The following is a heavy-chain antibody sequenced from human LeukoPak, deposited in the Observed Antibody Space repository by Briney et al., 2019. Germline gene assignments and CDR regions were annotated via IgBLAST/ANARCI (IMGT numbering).Heavy chain of an antibody. D-gene: IGHD3-9*01. CDR3: ARDFTGLTSYDAFDI. J-gene: IGHJ3*02. CDR1: GFTFSSYW. Sequence: GGSLRLSCAASGFTFSSYWMSWVRQAPGKGLEWVANIKQDGSEKYYVDSVKGRFTISRDNAKNSLYLQMNSLRAEDTAVYYCARDFTGLTSYDAFDIWGQGTMVTVSS. V-gene: IGHV3-7*01. CDR2: IKQDGSEK.